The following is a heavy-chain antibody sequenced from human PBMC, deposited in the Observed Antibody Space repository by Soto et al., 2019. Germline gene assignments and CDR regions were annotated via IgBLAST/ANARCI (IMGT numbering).Heavy chain of an antibody. J-gene: IGHJ2*01. CDR3: ARETLVVLMVYAKNYWYFDL. CDR2: INPNSGGT. CDR1: GYTFTGYY. V-gene: IGHV1-2*02. Sequence: SVNVSCNASGYTFTGYYMHCVRQAPGQGIEWMGWINPNSGGTNYAQKFQGRVTMTRDTSISTAYMELSRLRSDDTAVYYCARETLVVLMVYAKNYWYFDLWGRGTLVTVSS. D-gene: IGHD2-8*01.